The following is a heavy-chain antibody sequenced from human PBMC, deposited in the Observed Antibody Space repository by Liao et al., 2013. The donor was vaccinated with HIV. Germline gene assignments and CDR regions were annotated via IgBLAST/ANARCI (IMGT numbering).Heavy chain of an antibody. V-gene: IGHV4-34*01. Sequence: QVQLQQWGAGLLKPSETLSLKCAVYGGSFSGYYWSWIRQPPGKGLEWIGEINHSGSTNYNPSLKSRVTISVDTSKNQFSLKLSSVTAADTAVYYCARGHPGDWNYGYWGQGTLVTVSS. CDR1: GGSFSGYY. CDR2: INHSGST. CDR3: ARGHPGDWNYGY. D-gene: IGHD1-7*01. J-gene: IGHJ4*02.